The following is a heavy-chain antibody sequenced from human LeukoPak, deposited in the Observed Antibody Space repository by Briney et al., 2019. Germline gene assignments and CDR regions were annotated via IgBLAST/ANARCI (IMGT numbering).Heavy chain of an antibody. D-gene: IGHD3-10*01. Sequence: GGSLRLSCAASGFTFSNAWMSWVRQAPGKGLEWVAVISYDGSNKYYADSVKGRFTISRDNSKNTLYLQMNTLRAEDTAVYYCAKGPGGAYYFDYWGQGTLVTVSS. CDR1: GFTFSNAW. CDR2: ISYDGSNK. J-gene: IGHJ4*02. V-gene: IGHV3-30*18. CDR3: AKGPGGAYYFDY.